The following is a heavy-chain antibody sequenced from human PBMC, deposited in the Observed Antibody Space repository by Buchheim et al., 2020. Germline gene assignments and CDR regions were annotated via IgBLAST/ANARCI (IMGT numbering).Heavy chain of an antibody. CDR3: TRLTYYYDSSGYERYYGMDV. J-gene: IGHJ6*02. Sequence: EVQLVESGGGLVQPGRSLRLSCTASGFTFGDYAMSWVRQAPGKGLEWVGFIRSKAYGGTTEYAASVKGRFTISRDDSKSIAYLQMNSLKTEDTAVYYCTRLTYYYDSSGYERYYGMDVWGQGTT. CDR1: GFTFGDYA. CDR2: IRSKAYGGTT. D-gene: IGHD3-22*01. V-gene: IGHV3-49*04.